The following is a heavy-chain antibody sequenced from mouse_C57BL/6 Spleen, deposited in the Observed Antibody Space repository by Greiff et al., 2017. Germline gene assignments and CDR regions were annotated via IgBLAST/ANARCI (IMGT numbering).Heavy chain of an antibody. Sequence: VKLMESGPGLVAPSQSLSITCTVSGFSLTSYGVHWVRQPPGKGLEWLVVIWSDGSTTYNSALKSRLSISKDNSKSQVFLKMNSLQTDDTAMYYCARQGYGSSYEYAMDYWGQGTSVTVSS. CDR1: GFSLTSYG. D-gene: IGHD1-1*01. CDR3: ARQGYGSSYEYAMDY. J-gene: IGHJ4*01. CDR2: IWSDGST. V-gene: IGHV2-6-1*01.